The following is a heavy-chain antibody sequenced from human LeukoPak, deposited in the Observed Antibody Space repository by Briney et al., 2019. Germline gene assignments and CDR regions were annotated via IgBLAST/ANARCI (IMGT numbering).Heavy chain of an antibody. CDR1: GYTFTSYG. J-gene: IGHJ4*02. Sequence: SVKVSCKASGYTFTSYGISWVRQAPGQGLEWMGWISAYNGNTNYAQKLQGRVTMTTDTSTSTAYMELRSLRSDDTAVYYCARDRLTPPDSSGYYYVEPYFDYWGQGTLVTVSS. D-gene: IGHD3-22*01. CDR3: ARDRLTPPDSSGYYYVEPYFDY. V-gene: IGHV1-18*01. CDR2: ISAYNGNT.